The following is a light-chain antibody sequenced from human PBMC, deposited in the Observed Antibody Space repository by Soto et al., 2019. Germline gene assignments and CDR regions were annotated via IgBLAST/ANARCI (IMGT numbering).Light chain of an antibody. CDR1: SSDVGGYNY. Sequence: QSVLTQPASVSGSPGQSITISCTGTSSDVGGYNYVSWYQQHPGKAPKLMIYDVSNRPSGVSNRFSGSKSGNTASLTISGLLAEDEADYYCSSYTSSSILYVFGTGTKGTVL. J-gene: IGLJ1*01. CDR3: SSYTSSSILYV. V-gene: IGLV2-14*01. CDR2: DVS.